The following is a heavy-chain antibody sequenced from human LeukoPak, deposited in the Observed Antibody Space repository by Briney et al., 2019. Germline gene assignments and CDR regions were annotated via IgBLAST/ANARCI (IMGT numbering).Heavy chain of an antibody. J-gene: IGHJ3*02. V-gene: IGHV3-11*06. D-gene: IGHD6-13*01. CDR2: ISSSSSYT. CDR3: ARACGYSSSWYRAFDI. CDR1: GFTFSSYA. Sequence: GGSLRLSCAASGFTFSSYAMSWIRQAPGKGLEWVSYISSSSSYTNYADSVKGRFTISRDNAKNSLYLQMNSLRAEDTAVYYCARACGYSSSWYRAFDIWGQGTMVTVSS.